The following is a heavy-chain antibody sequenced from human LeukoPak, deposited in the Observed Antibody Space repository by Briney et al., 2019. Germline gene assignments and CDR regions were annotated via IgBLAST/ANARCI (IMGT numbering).Heavy chain of an antibody. CDR1: GFTFSSYA. CDR2: ISGSGGST. J-gene: IGHJ6*02. Sequence: HAGGALRLSCAASGFTFSSYATSWVRQAPGKGLEWVSAISGSGGSTYYADSVKGRFTISSDNSKNTLYLQMNSLRAEDTAVYYCARGATFGGTQGAYYYYGMDVWGQGTTVTVSS. CDR3: ARGATFGGTQGAYYYYGMDV. V-gene: IGHV3-23*01. D-gene: IGHD3-16*01.